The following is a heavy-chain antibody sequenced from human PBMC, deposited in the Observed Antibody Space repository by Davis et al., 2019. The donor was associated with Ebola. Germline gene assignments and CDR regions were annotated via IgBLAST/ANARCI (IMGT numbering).Heavy chain of an antibody. V-gene: IGHV5-51*01. CDR2: FYPGDSDI. D-gene: IGHD2-8*02. CDR1: GYSFTAYW. J-gene: IGHJ3*02. CDR3: ASLRRTITGMDDGFDI. Sequence: GESLKIPCKGSGYSFTAYWIGWVRQMPGKGLEWMGMFYPGDSDIRYSPSFQGQFTISADKSMKTAFLQWSSLKASDSGMYYCASLRRTITGMDDGFDIWGQGTMVTISS.